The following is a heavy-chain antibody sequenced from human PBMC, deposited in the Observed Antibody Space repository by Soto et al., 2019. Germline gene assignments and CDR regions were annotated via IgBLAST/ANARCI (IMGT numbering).Heavy chain of an antibody. CDR2: INHSGST. J-gene: IGHJ5*02. CDR3: ARTRDDFWSGLPDNWFDP. V-gene: IGHV4-34*01. Sequence: SETLSLTCAVYGGSFSGYYWSWIRQPPGKGLEWIGEINHSGSTNYNPSLKSRVTISVDTSKNQFSLKLSSVTAAYTAVYYCARTRDDFWSGLPDNWFDPWGQGTLVTVSS. D-gene: IGHD3-3*01. CDR1: GGSFSGYY.